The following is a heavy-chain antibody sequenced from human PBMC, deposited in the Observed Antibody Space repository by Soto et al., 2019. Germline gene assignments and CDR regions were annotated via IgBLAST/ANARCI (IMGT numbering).Heavy chain of an antibody. Sequence: GSLRLSCVVSGFAVSATYMSWVRQAPGQGLEWVSVLTANGNTIYADAVKGRFTVSRDISKNTVYLQLNSVTVEDTGLYYCARDALGLDVWGQGTKVTVPS. CDR2: LTANGNT. V-gene: IGHV3-53*01. J-gene: IGHJ6*02. CDR3: ARDALGLDV. CDR1: GFAVSATY.